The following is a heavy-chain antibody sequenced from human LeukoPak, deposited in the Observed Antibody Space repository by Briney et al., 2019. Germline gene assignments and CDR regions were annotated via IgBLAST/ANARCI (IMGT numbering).Heavy chain of an antibody. V-gene: IGHV3-30*02. CDR1: GFIFRNYG. CDR2: IRYDGDNK. Sequence: GGSLRLFCAASGFIFRNYGMHWVRQAPGKGREGVTFIRYDGDNKYYAHSLKGLFTISRDNSNNTLYQQMNSLRADNTAVYYCARDSRSVPSSTSCSFFDYWGQGTLVTVSS. J-gene: IGHJ4*02. D-gene: IGHD2-2*01. CDR3: ARDSRSVPSSTSCSFFDY.